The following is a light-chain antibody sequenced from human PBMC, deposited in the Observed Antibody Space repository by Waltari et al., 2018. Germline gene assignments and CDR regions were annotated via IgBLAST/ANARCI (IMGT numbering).Light chain of an antibody. J-gene: IGLJ3*02. CDR2: QGS. V-gene: IGLV2-23*01. CDR1: SSDVGSYNL. Sequence: QSALTQPASVSGSPGQSITISCTGTSSDVGSYNLVSWYQPHPGKAPKLIFFQGSKRPSGISNRFSGYRSVNKASLTISGLQAEDEADYYCCSYAGSSTVFGGGTKLTVL. CDR3: CSYAGSSTV.